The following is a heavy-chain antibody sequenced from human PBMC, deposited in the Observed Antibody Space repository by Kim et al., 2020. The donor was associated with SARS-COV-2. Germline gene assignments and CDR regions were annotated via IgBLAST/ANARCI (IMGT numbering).Heavy chain of an antibody. Sequence: GGSLRLSCAASGFTFSSYEMNWVRQAPGKGLEWVSYISSSGSTIYYADSVKGRFTISRDNAKNSLYLQMNSLRAEDTAVYYCAREGDSSGYNYFDYWGQGTLVTVSS. J-gene: IGHJ4*02. V-gene: IGHV3-48*03. CDR2: ISSSGSTI. D-gene: IGHD3-22*01. CDR3: AREGDSSGYNYFDY. CDR1: GFTFSSYE.